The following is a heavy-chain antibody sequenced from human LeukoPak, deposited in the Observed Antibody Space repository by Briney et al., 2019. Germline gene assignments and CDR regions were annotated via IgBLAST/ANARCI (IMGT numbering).Heavy chain of an antibody. Sequence: PSETLSLTCAVYGGSFSGYYWSWIRQPPGKGLEWIGEINHSGSTNYNPSLKSRVTISVDTSKNQFSLKLSSVTAADTAVYYCARTWYSSGWFDYWGQGTLVTVPS. D-gene: IGHD6-19*01. J-gene: IGHJ4*02. V-gene: IGHV4-34*01. CDR2: INHSGST. CDR3: ARTWYSSGWFDY. CDR1: GGSFSGYY.